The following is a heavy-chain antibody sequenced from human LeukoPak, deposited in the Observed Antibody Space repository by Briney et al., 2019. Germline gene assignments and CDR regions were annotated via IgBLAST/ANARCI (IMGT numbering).Heavy chain of an antibody. CDR2: IYYSGST. CDR3: AGSGYSYVLYYFDY. CDR1: GGSISSYY. Sequence: SETLSLTCTVSGGSISSYYWSWIRQPPGKGLEWIGYIYYSGSTNYNPSLKSRVTISVDTSKNQFSLKLSSVTAADTAVYYCAGSGYSYVLYYFDYWGQGTLVTVSS. D-gene: IGHD5-18*01. V-gene: IGHV4-59*08. J-gene: IGHJ4*02.